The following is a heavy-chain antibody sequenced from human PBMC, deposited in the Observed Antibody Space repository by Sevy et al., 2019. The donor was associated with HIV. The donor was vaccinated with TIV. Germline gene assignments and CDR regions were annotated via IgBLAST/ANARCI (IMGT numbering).Heavy chain of an antibody. V-gene: IGHV3-30*04. D-gene: IGHD3-10*01. CDR1: GFTFSSYA. CDR3: ARDQRGWFGELSKGDY. Sequence: GGSLRLSCAASGFTFSSYAMHWVRQAPGKGLEWVAVISYDGSNKYYADSVKGRFTISRDNSKNTLDLQMNSLRAEDTAVYYCARDQRGWFGELSKGDYWGQGTLVTVSS. J-gene: IGHJ4*02. CDR2: ISYDGSNK.